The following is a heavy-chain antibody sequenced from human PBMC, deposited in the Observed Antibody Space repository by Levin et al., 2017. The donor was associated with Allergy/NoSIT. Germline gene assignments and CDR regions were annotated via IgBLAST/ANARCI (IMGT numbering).Heavy chain of an antibody. CDR2: ISSDESNK. CDR1: GFTFHRYA. V-gene: IGHV3-30-3*02. Sequence: LSLTCAASGFTFHRYAMHWVRQAPGKGLEWVAVISSDESNKYYADSVKGRFTISRDNSKNTLYLQMNSLRAEDTAVYYCAKKGYSSGRLDAFDIWGQGTMVTVSS. CDR3: AKKGYSSGRLDAFDI. J-gene: IGHJ3*02. D-gene: IGHD6-19*01.